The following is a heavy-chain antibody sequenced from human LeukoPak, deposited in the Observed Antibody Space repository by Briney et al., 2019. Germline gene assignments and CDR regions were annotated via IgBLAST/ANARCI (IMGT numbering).Heavy chain of an antibody. CDR2: IYTSGST. V-gene: IGHV4-61*02. D-gene: IGHD6-13*01. J-gene: IGHJ5*01. Sequence: SETLSLTCSVSGGSISSGSYYWSCIRQPAGKGLEWIGRIYTSGSTNYNPSLKSRVTISVDTSKNQFSLKLSSVTAADTAVYYCARSYGYSSSWYGSDWFDPWGQGTQVTVSS. CDR3: ARSYGYSSSWYGSDWFDP. CDR1: GGSISSGSYY.